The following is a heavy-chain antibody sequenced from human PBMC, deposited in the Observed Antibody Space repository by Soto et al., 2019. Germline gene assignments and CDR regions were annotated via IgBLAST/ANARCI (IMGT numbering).Heavy chain of an antibody. D-gene: IGHD2-15*01. CDR3: ARVEVVAATDWFDP. CDR2: IIPIFGTA. V-gene: IGHV1-69*06. Sequence: SVKVSCKASGGTFSSYAISWVRQAPGQGLEWMGGIIPIFGTANYAQKFQGRVTITADKSTSTAYMELSSLRSEDTAVYYCARVEVVAATDWFDPWGQGTLVTVSS. J-gene: IGHJ5*02. CDR1: GGTFSSYA.